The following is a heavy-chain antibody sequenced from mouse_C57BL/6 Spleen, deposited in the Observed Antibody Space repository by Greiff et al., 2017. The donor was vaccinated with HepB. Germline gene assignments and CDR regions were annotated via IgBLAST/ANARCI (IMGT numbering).Heavy chain of an antibody. Sequence: QVQLQQPGAEPVRPGSSVKLSCKASGYTFTSYWMHWVKQRPIQGLEWIGNIDPSDSETHYNQKFKDKATLTVDKSSSTAYMQLSSLTSEDSAVYYCARGIYDGYYWYFDVWGTGTTVTVSS. V-gene: IGHV1-52*01. J-gene: IGHJ1*03. CDR3: ARGIYDGYYWYFDV. CDR1: GYTFTSYW. D-gene: IGHD2-3*01. CDR2: IDPSDSET.